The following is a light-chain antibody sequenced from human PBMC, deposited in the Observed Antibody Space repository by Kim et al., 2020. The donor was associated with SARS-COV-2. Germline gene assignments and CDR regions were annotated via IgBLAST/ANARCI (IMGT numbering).Light chain of an antibody. J-gene: IGKJ2*03. CDR2: KTS. CDR3: QQYDKDPYS. V-gene: IGKV1-5*03. CDR1: KSISSW. Sequence: DIQLTQSPSALSASIGDRVTISCRANKSISSWLAWYQQKPGKAPKLLIYKTSYLESGVPSGFSGSGSGTDFTLTIASLQPDDFATYYCQQYDKDPYSCGQETKLEI.